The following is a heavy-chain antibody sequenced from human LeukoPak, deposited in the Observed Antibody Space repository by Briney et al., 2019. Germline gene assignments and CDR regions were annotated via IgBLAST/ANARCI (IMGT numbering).Heavy chain of an antibody. CDR1: GFTVSSNY. CDR3: ASYSSGSYDGY. D-gene: IGHD1-26*01. Sequence: GGSLRLSCAASGFTVSSNYMSWVRQAPGKGLEWVSVIYSGGSTYYADSVKGRFTISRDNSKNTLYLQMNSLRAEDTAVYYCASYSSGSYDGYWGQGTLVTVSS. J-gene: IGHJ4*02. V-gene: IGHV3-53*01. CDR2: IYSGGST.